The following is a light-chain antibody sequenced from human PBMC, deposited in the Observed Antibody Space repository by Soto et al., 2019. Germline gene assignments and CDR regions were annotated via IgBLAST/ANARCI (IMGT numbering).Light chain of an antibody. CDR2: EVN. CDR1: SNDVGNYNY. J-gene: IGLJ1*01. V-gene: IGLV2-14*01. CDR3: NSHTSTNTRV. Sequence: ALTQPASVSGSPGQSITLSCTGTSNDVGNYNYVSWYQQYPGQAPRLLIYEVNNRPSGISDRFSGSKSGNTASLTISGLQADDEADYYCNSHTSTNTRVFGTGTKVTVL.